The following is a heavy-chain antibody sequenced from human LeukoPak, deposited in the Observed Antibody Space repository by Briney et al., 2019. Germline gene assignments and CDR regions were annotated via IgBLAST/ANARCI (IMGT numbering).Heavy chain of an antibody. CDR2: ISARGDNT. Sequence: GGSLRLSCAASGFTFDNFAMTWVRQAPGKGLEWVSFISARGDNTHYADSVKGRFTISRDNYMNTVYLQMTSLRVEDTAIYYCAKPFSDYGFDSWGQGSLVTVSS. CDR1: GFTFDNFA. V-gene: IGHV3-23*01. J-gene: IGHJ4*02. D-gene: IGHD4/OR15-4a*01. CDR3: AKPFSDYGFDS.